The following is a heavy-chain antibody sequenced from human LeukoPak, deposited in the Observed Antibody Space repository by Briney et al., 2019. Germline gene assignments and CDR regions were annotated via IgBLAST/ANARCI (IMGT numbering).Heavy chain of an antibody. D-gene: IGHD3-10*01. CDR3: ARHYGP. Sequence: SETLSLTCTVSGASLTSSSYYWGWIRQPPGKGLEWIGSIYYSGITHYNPALRSRVTISIDPSKIHFSLSLHSVTAADTAVYYCARHYGPWGQGTLVTVSS. CDR2: IYYSGIT. CDR1: GASLTSSSYY. V-gene: IGHV4-39*01. J-gene: IGHJ5*02.